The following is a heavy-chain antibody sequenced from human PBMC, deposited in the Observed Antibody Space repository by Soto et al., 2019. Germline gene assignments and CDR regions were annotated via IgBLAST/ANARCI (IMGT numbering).Heavy chain of an antibody. V-gene: IGHV3-66*01. J-gene: IGHJ4*02. CDR3: ARTLGYSSGWLLFDY. Sequence: EVQLVESGGGLVQPGGSLRLSCAASGFTVSSNYMSWVRQAPGKGLEWVSVIYSGGSTYYADSVKGRFTISRDNSKNTLYLQMNSLRAEDTAVYYCARTLGYSSGWLLFDYWGQGTLVTVSS. CDR1: GFTVSSNY. D-gene: IGHD6-19*01. CDR2: IYSGGST.